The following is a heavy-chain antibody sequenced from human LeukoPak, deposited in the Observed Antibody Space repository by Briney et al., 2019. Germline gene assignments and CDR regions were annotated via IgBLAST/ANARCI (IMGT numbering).Heavy chain of an antibody. J-gene: IGHJ4*02. Sequence: ASVKVSRKASGYTFTGYYMHWVRQAPGQGLEWMGWINPNSGGTNYAQKFQGRVTMTRDTSISTAYMELSRLRSDDTAVYYCARVPPAGYCSSTSCYGPFDYWGQGTLVTVSS. CDR3: ARVPPAGYCSSTSCYGPFDY. CDR1: GYTFTGYY. D-gene: IGHD2-2*01. CDR2: INPNSGGT. V-gene: IGHV1-2*02.